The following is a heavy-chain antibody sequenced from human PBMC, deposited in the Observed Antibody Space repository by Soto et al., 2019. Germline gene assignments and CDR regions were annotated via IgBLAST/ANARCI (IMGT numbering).Heavy chain of an antibody. J-gene: IGHJ3*02. Sequence: PSETLSLTCFVSGGSINVNTYYLGWIRQAPGKGLEWIGNVYYSGSTNYNPSLKSRVTISIDTSKNQFSLKLSSVTAADTAVYYCARRGTTGYCSGDTCYSGALDIWGQGTMVTVS. V-gene: IGHV4-39*01. D-gene: IGHD2-15*01. CDR2: VYYSGST. CDR1: GGSINVNTYY. CDR3: ARRGTTGYCSGDTCYSGALDI.